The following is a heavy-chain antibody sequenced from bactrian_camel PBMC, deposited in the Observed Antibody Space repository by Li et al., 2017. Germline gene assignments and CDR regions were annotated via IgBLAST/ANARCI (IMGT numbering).Heavy chain of an antibody. CDR2: ISADRRAT. Sequence: HVQLVESGGGSVQAGGSVRLSCEASGYMFSAWCMAWFRQAPGKGLEWLSYISADRRATNYADSVKGRFTISADNTKTILYLQMHSLQSEDTALYFCAKEGRSTGPDFDYWGQGTQVTVS. J-gene: IGHJ6*01. CDR1: GYMFSAWC. V-gene: IGHV3S1*01. CDR3: AKEGRSTGPDFDY.